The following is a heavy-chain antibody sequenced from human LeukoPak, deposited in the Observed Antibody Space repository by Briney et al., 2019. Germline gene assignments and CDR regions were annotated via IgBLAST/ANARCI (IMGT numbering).Heavy chain of an antibody. D-gene: IGHD6-6*01. CDR3: ARGGAARLHFQN. V-gene: IGHV4-59*01. J-gene: IGHJ1*01. Sequence: SETLSLTCTVSGGSISTYYWNWIRQPPGKGLEWIGYIYHSGSTNYNPSLQSRVTISVDTSKNQFSLNLNSVTAADTAVHYCARGGAARLHFQNWGQGTLVTVSS. CDR2: IYHSGST. CDR1: GGSISTYY.